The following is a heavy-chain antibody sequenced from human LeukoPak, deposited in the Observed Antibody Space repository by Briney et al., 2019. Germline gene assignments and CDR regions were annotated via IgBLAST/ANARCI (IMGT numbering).Heavy chain of an antibody. CDR3: ARQKMYYDILTGYDY. Sequence: SETLSLTCTVSGGSISSSSYYWGWIRQPPGKGLEWIGSIYYSGSTYYNPSLKSRVTISVDTSKNQFSLKLSSVTAADTAVYYCARQKMYYDILTGYDYWGQGTLVTVSS. CDR2: IYYSGST. D-gene: IGHD3-9*01. V-gene: IGHV4-39*07. CDR1: GGSISSSSYY. J-gene: IGHJ4*02.